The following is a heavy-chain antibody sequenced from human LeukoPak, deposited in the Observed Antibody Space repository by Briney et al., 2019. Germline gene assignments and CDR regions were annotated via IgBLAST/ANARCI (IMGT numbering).Heavy chain of an antibody. CDR3: AKAPIGVVPAANLDY. V-gene: IGHV3-23*01. CDR1: GFTFSSYA. CDR2: ISGSGGST. Sequence: GGSLRLSCAASGFTFSSYAMSWVRQAPGKGLEWVSAISGSGGSTYYADSVKGRFTISRDNSKNTLYLQMDSLRAEDTAVYYCAKAPIGVVPAANLDYWGQGTLVTVSS. D-gene: IGHD2-2*01. J-gene: IGHJ4*02.